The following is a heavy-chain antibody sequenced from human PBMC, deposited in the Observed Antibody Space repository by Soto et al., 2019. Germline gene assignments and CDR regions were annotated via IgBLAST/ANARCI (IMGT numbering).Heavy chain of an antibody. D-gene: IGHD1-1*01. V-gene: IGHV4-31*03. Sequence: SETLSLTCTVSGGNISGGGYFWSWIRQPPGKGLEWIGNIFYSGTTYYNPSLKSRVTISVDTSKNQFSLKLSSVTAADTAVYFCARGVLYWGQGTLVTVSS. CDR2: IFYSGTT. CDR3: ARGVLY. CDR1: GGNISGGGYF. J-gene: IGHJ4*02.